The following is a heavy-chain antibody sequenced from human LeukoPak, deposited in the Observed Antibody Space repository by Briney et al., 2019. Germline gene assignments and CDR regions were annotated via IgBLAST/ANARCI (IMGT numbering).Heavy chain of an antibody. V-gene: IGHV3-7*01. Sequence: GGSLRLSCAPSGFTFSSYWMSWVRQAPGKGLEWVANIKQDGSEKYYVDSVEGRFTISRDNTKNSLYLQMNSLRAEDTAVYYCAREYSSSYIGYYYGMDVWGQGTTVTVSS. CDR3: AREYSSSYIGYYYGMDV. D-gene: IGHD6-6*01. CDR1: GFTFSSYW. CDR2: IKQDGSEK. J-gene: IGHJ6*02.